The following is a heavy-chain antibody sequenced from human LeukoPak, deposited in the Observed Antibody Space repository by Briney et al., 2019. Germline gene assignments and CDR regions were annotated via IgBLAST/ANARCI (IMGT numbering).Heavy chain of an antibody. CDR2: IRYDGSNK. V-gene: IGHV3-30*02. J-gene: IGHJ4*02. Sequence: GGSLRLSCAASGFTFSNYGMHWVRQAPGKGLEWVAFIRYDGSNKYYADSAKGRFTISRDNSKNTLYLQMNSLRAEDTAVYYCAKEQYSSSWFFDYWGQGTLVTVSS. CDR1: GFTFSNYG. CDR3: AKEQYSSSWFFDY. D-gene: IGHD6-13*01.